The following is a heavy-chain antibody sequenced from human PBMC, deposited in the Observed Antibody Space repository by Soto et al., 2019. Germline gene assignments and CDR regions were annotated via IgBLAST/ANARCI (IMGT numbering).Heavy chain of an antibody. CDR1: GYTFTSYG. D-gene: IGHD4-17*01. Sequence: ASVKVSCKASGYTFTSYGISWVRQAPGQGLEWMGWIGAYNGNTNYAQKLQGRVTMTIDTSTSTAYMELRSLRSDDTAVYYCARGGSFYGDYHTFDYWGQGTLVTVSS. V-gene: IGHV1-18*04. CDR2: IGAYNGNT. J-gene: IGHJ4*02. CDR3: ARGGSFYGDYHTFDY.